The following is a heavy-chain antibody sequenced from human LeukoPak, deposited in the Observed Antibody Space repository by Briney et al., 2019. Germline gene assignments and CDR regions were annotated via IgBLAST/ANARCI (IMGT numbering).Heavy chain of an antibody. D-gene: IGHD6-13*01. CDR3: ATDSDPWGPAAGTIDY. Sequence: ASVKVSCKISGHALSDLSIHWVRQAPGRGPEWMGGFDPEVGDKMHAQKFQGGVTMTEDTSTDTAYMELNSLRSEDTAVYYCATDSDPWGPAAGTIDYWGQGTLVTVSS. CDR2: FDPEVGDK. J-gene: IGHJ4*02. CDR1: GHALSDLS. V-gene: IGHV1-24*01.